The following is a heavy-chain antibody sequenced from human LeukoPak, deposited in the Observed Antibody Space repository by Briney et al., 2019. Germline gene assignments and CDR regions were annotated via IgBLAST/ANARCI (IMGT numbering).Heavy chain of an antibody. CDR3: AKAYCSSTSCYNFGWYFDL. CDR2: VSPPGGGT. J-gene: IGHJ2*01. Sequence: GGSLRLSCAASGFTFSNHGMNWVRQAPGKGLEWLSGVSPPGGGTYYADSVKGRFTISRDDSKNTLYLQMNSLRAEDTAVFYCAKAYCSSTSCYNFGWYFDLWGRGTLVTVSS. V-gene: IGHV3-23*01. D-gene: IGHD2-2*02. CDR1: GFTFSNHG.